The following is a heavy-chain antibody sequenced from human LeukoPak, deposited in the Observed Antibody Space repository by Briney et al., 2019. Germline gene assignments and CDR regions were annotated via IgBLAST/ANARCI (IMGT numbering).Heavy chain of an antibody. Sequence: PSETLPLTCTVSGGSISSYYWSWIRQPPGKGLEWIGYIYYSGSTNYNPSLKSRVTISVDTSKNQFSLKLSSVTAADTAVYYCARVDCSSISCYQNRYYFDYWGQGTLVTVSS. J-gene: IGHJ4*02. CDR3: ARVDCSSISCYQNRYYFDY. CDR1: GGSISSYY. V-gene: IGHV4-59*01. CDR2: IYYSGST. D-gene: IGHD2-2*01.